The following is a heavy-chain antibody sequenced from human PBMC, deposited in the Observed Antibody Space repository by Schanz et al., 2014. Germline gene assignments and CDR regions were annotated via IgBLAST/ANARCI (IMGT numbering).Heavy chain of an antibody. CDR2: INAHTGNT. CDR3: ARDNNASYHNNKTGAFEN. D-gene: IGHD1-26*01. V-gene: IGHV1-2*02. Sequence: QVQLVQSGAEVKKPGASVKVSCKASGYTFTSYYMHWVRQAPGQGPELMGWINAHTGNTQYAQKFQGRVNMTRDTVTTTKQMEQTRMRTDDTDNYNSARDNNASYHNNKTGAFENWGQGTRVTGSS. CDR1: GYTFTSYY. J-gene: IGHJ3*02.